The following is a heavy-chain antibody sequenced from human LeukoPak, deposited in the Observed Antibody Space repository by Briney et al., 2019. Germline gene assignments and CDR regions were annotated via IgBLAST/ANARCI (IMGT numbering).Heavy chain of an antibody. V-gene: IGHV4-59*01. CDR2: IYYSGST. CDR1: GGSISSYY. J-gene: IGHJ6*03. Sequence: SETLSLTCTVSGGSISSYYWSWIRQPPGKGLEWIGYIYYSGSTNYNPSLKSRVTISVDTSKNQFSLKLSSVTAADTAAYYCARGRSSMVRGYYYYYMDVWDKGTTVTISS. CDR3: ARGRSSMVRGYYYYYMDV. D-gene: IGHD3-10*01.